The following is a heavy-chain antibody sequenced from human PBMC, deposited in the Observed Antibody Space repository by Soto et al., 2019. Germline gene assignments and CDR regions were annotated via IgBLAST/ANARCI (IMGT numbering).Heavy chain of an antibody. D-gene: IGHD5-18*01. CDR1: GYTFTSYG. V-gene: IGHV1-18*01. Sequence: ASVKVSCKASGYTFTSYGISWVRQAPGQGLEWMGWISAYNGNTNYAQKLQGRVTMTTDTSTSTAYMELRSLRSDDTAVYYCARGPLYSYGHGTRAHYYYYGMDVWGQGTTVTVSS. CDR3: ARGPLYSYGHGTRAHYYYYGMDV. J-gene: IGHJ6*02. CDR2: ISAYNGNT.